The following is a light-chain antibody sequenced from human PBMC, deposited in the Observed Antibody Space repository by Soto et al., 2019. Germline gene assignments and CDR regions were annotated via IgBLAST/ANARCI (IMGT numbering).Light chain of an antibody. CDR2: RNN. J-gene: IGLJ2*01. Sequence: QAVVTQPPSASGTPGQRVTISCSGSSSNIGSNYVYWYQQLPGTAPKLLIYRNNQRPSGVPDRFSGSKSGTSASLAIRGLRSEDEADSYCAAWDDSLRGVVFGGGAKLTVL. CDR1: SSNIGSNY. CDR3: AAWDDSLRGVV. V-gene: IGLV1-47*01.